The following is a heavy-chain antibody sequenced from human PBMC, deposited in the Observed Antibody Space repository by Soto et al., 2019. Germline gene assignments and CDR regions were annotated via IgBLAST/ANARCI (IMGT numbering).Heavy chain of an antibody. CDR1: GFTFSNSW. V-gene: IGHV3-74*01. CDR3: ARDLGRQGVGV. J-gene: IGHJ6*02. CDR2: INSDGSTT. Sequence: GGSLRLSCAASGFTFSNSWMHWARQAPGKGLVWVSRINSDGSTTTYADSVKGRFTISRDNAKNTLYLQMNSLRAEDTAVYYCARDLGRQGVGVWGQGTTVTVSS. D-gene: IGHD2-15*01.